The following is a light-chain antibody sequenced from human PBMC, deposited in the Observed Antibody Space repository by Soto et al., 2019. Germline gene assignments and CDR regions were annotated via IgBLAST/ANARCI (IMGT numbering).Light chain of an antibody. Sequence: DIQMTQSPSSLFASVGDRVTITCRASQGIGNNLGWYRQKPGKAPKRLIYGTSNLQYGAPSRFSGSGSGTEFTLTITSLQPEDFATYYCLQHDTYPRTFGPGTKVDIK. CDR2: GTS. J-gene: IGKJ1*01. CDR1: QGIGNN. CDR3: LQHDTYPRT. V-gene: IGKV1-17*01.